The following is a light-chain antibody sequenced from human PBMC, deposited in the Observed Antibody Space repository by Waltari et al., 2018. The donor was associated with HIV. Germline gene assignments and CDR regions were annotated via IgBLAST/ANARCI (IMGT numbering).Light chain of an antibody. Sequence: QSVLTQPPSVSAAPGQRVTISCTGSSSNIGAGYDVHWYQQLPGTAPKFLIYGNTNRPSGGPDRFSGSKSGSAASLAITGLQAEDEADYYCQSYDTSLSAYVFGTGTKVTVL. CDR1: SSNIGAGYD. V-gene: IGLV1-40*01. J-gene: IGLJ1*01. CDR3: QSYDTSLSAYV. CDR2: GNT.